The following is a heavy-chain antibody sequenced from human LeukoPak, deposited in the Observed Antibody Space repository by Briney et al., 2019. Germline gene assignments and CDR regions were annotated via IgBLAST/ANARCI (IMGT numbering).Heavy chain of an antibody. CDR3: ARDWAASDTRGPHYYYYGMDV. D-gene: IGHD3-10*01. CDR1: GFTFSNYA. Sequence: GGSLRLSCAASGFTFSNYAMSWVRQAPGKGLEWVSAISGSGGNTYYADSVKGLFTISRDNSKNTLYLQMNSLRAEDTAVYYCARDWAASDTRGPHYYYYGMDVWGQGTTVTVSS. CDR2: ISGSGGNT. V-gene: IGHV3-23*01. J-gene: IGHJ6*02.